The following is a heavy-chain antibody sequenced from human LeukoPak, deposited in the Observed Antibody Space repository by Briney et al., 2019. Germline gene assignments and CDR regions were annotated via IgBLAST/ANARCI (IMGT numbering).Heavy chain of an antibody. J-gene: IGHJ4*02. CDR3: ARERFVDYYDSSGYYDY. CDR2: ISSIGSTI. CDR1: GFTFSSYG. Sequence: GGSLRLSCAASGFTFSSYGMSWVRQAPGKGLEWVSYISSIGSTIYYADSVKGRFTISRDNAKNSLYLQMNSLRAEDTAVYYCARERFVDYYDSSGYYDYWGQGTLVTVSS. D-gene: IGHD3-22*01. V-gene: IGHV3-48*04.